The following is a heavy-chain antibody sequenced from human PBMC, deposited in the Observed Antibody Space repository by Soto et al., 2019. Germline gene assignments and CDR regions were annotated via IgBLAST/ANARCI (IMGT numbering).Heavy chain of an antibody. J-gene: IGHJ4*02. V-gene: IGHV1-18*01. CDR3: ARAELSNYGVFDF. D-gene: IGHD3-16*01. CDR2: ITYNGDT. Sequence: QVQLVQSGAEVKKPGATVKVSCKASGYTFTSHGISWVRQAPGQGLEWMGWITYNGDTNYPQKLQGRVTMTTDTSTSTAYMELRSLRSDDTAVYYCARAELSNYGVFDFWGQGTLVTVSS. CDR1: GYTFTSHG.